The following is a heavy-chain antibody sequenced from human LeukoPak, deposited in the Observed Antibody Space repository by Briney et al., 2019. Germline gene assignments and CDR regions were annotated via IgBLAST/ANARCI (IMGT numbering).Heavy chain of an antibody. V-gene: IGHV1-46*01. D-gene: IGHD4-17*01. CDR3: AREKQAPTVTGGPGDY. Sequence: ASVKVSCKASGYTFTSYYMHWVRQATGQGLEWMGIINPSGGSTSYAQKFQGRVTMTRDTSTSTVYMELSSLRSEDTAVYYCAREKQAPTVTGGPGDYWGQGTLVTVSS. CDR1: GYTFTSYY. CDR2: INPSGGST. J-gene: IGHJ4*02.